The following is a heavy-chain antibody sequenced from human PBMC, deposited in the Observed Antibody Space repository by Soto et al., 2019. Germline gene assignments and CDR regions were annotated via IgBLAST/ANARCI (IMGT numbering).Heavy chain of an antibody. V-gene: IGHV1-69*06. CDR2: IIPIYGTA. D-gene: IGHD5-12*01. CDR1: GGTFSSNA. Sequence: VKFSCKASGGTFSSNAISWVRQAPGQGLEWMGGIIPIYGTANYAQKFQGRVTITADTSTSIVYMDLSTLSSEDTAVYFCARDIRSGYYYYYYGMDVWGPGTTVTVSS. CDR3: ARDIRSGYYYYYYGMDV. J-gene: IGHJ6*02.